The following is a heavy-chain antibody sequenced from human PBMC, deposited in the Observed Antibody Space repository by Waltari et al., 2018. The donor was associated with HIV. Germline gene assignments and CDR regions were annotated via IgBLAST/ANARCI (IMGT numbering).Heavy chain of an antibody. CDR1: GGSISSRSYF. J-gene: IGHJ2*01. D-gene: IGHD1-26*01. V-gene: IGHV4-39*01. CDR2: IYYSGRA. CDR3: ARHALRVGASYWYFDL. Sequence: QLQLQESGPGLVKPSETLSLTCTVSGGSISSRSYFWGWIRQPPGKGLEWIGRIYYSGRAYYNPSLQSRVTISVDTSTNQFSLKLSSVTAADTAVYYCARHALRVGASYWYFDLWGRGTLVSVSS.